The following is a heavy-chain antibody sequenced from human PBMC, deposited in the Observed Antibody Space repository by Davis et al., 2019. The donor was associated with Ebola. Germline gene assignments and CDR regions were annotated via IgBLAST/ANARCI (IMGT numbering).Heavy chain of an antibody. J-gene: IGHJ4*02. CDR3: AKGSVAAAGQPLYYFDY. Sequence: GESLKISCAASGFTFSSYAMSWVRQAPGKGLEWVSAISGSGGSTYYADSVKGRFTISRDNSKNTLYLQMNSLRAEDTAVYYCAKGSVAAAGQPLYYFDYWGQGTLVTVSS. V-gene: IGHV3-23*01. CDR2: ISGSGGST. CDR1: GFTFSSYA. D-gene: IGHD6-13*01.